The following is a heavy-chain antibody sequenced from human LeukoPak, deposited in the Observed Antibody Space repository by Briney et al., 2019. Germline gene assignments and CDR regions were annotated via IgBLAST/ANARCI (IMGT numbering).Heavy chain of an antibody. D-gene: IGHD1-1*01. Sequence: SVKVSCKASGGTFSSYAISWVRQAPGQGLKWMGGIIPIFGTANYAQKFQGRVTITADESTSTAYMELSSLRSEDTAVYYCATVAYNWNVGTFDYWGQGTLVTVSS. CDR1: GGTFSSYA. CDR3: ATVAYNWNVGTFDY. V-gene: IGHV1-69*01. J-gene: IGHJ4*02. CDR2: IIPIFGTA.